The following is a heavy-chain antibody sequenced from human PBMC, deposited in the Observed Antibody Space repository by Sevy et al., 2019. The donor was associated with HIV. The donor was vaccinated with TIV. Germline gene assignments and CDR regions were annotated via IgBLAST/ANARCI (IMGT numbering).Heavy chain of an antibody. Sequence: GGSLRLSCAASGFAFSDHYVDWVRQAPGKGLEWVGRIRNRPHRYTTEYAASVEGRFTISRDDSRHSLYLQMNSLKTEDSAVYYCVRGPNCGVGGCQQISPYCLDVWGKGATVTVSS. CDR2: IRNRPHRYTT. CDR1: GFAFSDHY. J-gene: IGHJ6*03. CDR3: VRGPNCGVGGCQQISPYCLDV. D-gene: IGHD2-21*01. V-gene: IGHV3-72*01.